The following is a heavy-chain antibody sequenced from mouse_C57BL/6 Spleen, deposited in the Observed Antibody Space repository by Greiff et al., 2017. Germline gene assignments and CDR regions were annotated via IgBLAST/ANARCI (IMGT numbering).Heavy chain of an antibody. Sequence: QVHVQQPGAELVRPGSSVKLSCKASGYTFTSYWMDWVKQRPGQGLEWIGNIYPTDSGTHYNQKFKDKATLTVDKSSSTAYMQLSSLTSEDSAVYYCARNGEGDGFYFDSRGQGTTLTVSS. CDR3: ARNGEGDGFYFDS. D-gene: IGHD3-3*01. CDR1: GYTFTSYW. J-gene: IGHJ2*01. CDR2: IYPTDSGT. V-gene: IGHV1-61*01.